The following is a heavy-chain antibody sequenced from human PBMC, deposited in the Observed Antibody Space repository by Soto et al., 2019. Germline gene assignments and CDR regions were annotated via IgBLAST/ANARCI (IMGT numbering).Heavy chain of an antibody. V-gene: IGHV3-48*03. CDR1: GFTFSSYA. CDR2: ISSSGSTI. Sequence: PGGSLRLSCAASGFTFSSYAMNWVRQAPGKGLEWVSYISSSGSTIYYADSVKGRFTISRDNAKNTLYLQMNSLRAEDTAVYYCSSIGDYYYNCMNVGGKGTRVTASS. J-gene: IGHJ6*04. D-gene: IGHD1-26*01. CDR3: SSIGDYYYNCMNV.